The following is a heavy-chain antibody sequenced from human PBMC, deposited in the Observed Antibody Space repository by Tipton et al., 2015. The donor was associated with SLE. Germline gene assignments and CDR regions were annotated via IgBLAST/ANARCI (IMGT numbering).Heavy chain of an antibody. CDR1: GYTFTNYG. CDR3: ARTSWGTAMVDY. D-gene: IGHD5-18*01. Sequence: QSGAEVKKPGASVKVSCKAYGYTFTNYGVSWVRQAPGQGLEWLGWISAYNGNTNYAQKLQGRVTMTTDTSTSTAYMELRSLRSDDTAVYYCARTSWGTAMVDYWGQGTLVTVSS. CDR2: ISAYNGNT. J-gene: IGHJ4*02. V-gene: IGHV1-18*01.